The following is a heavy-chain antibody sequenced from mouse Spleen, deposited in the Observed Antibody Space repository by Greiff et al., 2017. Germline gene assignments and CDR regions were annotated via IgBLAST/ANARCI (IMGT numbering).Heavy chain of an antibody. D-gene: IGHD2-2*01. J-gene: IGHJ4*01. V-gene: IGHV5-9-3*01. Sequence: EVKLVESGGGLVKPGGSLKLSCAASGFTFSSYAMSWVRQTPEKRLEWVATISSGGSYTYYPDSVKGRFTISRDNAKNTLYLQMSSLRSEDTAMYYCARRAEWLGAMDYWGQGTSVTVSS. CDR3: ARRAEWLGAMDY. CDR1: GFTFSSYA. CDR2: ISSGGSYT.